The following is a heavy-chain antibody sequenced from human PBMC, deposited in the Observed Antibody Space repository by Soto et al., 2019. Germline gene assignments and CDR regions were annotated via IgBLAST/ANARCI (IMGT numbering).Heavy chain of an antibody. CDR3: ARDEGAWADYYYYYMDV. D-gene: IGHD3-16*01. Sequence: GGSLRLSCAASGFTFSSYWMSWVRQAPGKGLEWVANIKQDGSEKYYVDSVKGRFTISRDNAKNSLYLQMNSLRAEDTAVYYCARDEGAWADYYYYYMDVWGKGTTVTVSS. CDR1: GFTFSSYW. J-gene: IGHJ6*03. CDR2: IKQDGSEK. V-gene: IGHV3-7*01.